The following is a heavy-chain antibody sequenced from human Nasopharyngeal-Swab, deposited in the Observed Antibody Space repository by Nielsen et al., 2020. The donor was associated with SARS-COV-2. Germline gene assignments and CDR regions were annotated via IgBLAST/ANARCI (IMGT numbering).Heavy chain of an antibody. Sequence: GESLKISCAASGFTFSSYWIHWVRQAPGKGLVWVSRLYTDCITANYADSVKGRFTISRDNANNTVYLQMNSLRAEDTAVYYCTRGCGGDCHGIDYWGRGTLVTVSS. J-gene: IGHJ4*02. CDR2: LYTDCITA. D-gene: IGHD2-21*02. V-gene: IGHV3-74*01. CDR3: TRGCGGDCHGIDY. CDR1: GFTFSSYW.